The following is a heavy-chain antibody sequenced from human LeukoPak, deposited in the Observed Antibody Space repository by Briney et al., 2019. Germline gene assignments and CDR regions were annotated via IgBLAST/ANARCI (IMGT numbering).Heavy chain of an antibody. CDR1: GFTFSGYT. J-gene: IGHJ4*02. CDR2: IYYSGST. V-gene: IGHV4-59*05. Sequence: GSLRLSCAASGFTFSGYTMNWVRQAPGKGLEWIGSIYYSGSTYYNPSLKSRVTISVDTSKNQFSLKLSSVTAADTAVYYCASMYRSGYYYAYYFDYWGQGTLVTVSS. CDR3: ASMYRSGYYYAYYFDY. D-gene: IGHD3-22*01.